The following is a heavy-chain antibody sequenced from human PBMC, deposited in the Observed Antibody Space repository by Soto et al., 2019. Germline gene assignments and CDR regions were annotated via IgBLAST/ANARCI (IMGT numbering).Heavy chain of an antibody. J-gene: IGHJ5*02. Sequence: QLQLQESGPGLVKPSETLSLTCTVSGGSISSSSYFWGWIRQPPGKGLEWIGSIYYSGSTYYNPSLTSRVTISVDTSKNHFSLKLSSVTAADTAVYYCARHKGYSSSWRPDNWFDPWGQGTLVTVSS. V-gene: IGHV4-39*01. CDR1: GGSISSSSYF. D-gene: IGHD6-13*01. CDR3: ARHKGYSSSWRPDNWFDP. CDR2: IYYSGST.